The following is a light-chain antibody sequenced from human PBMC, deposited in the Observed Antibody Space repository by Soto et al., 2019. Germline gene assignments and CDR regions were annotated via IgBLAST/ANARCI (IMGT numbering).Light chain of an antibody. CDR1: QSVTSNY. J-gene: IGKJ1*01. CDR2: AAS. Sequence: EIVLTQSPGTLSLSPGERATLSCRASQSVTSNYLAWYQQKPGQAPRILIFAASSRATGIPARFSGSGSGTDFTLTISSLEPEDFAVYYCQQRSNWPTFGQGTKVDIK. CDR3: QQRSNWPT. V-gene: IGKV3D-20*02.